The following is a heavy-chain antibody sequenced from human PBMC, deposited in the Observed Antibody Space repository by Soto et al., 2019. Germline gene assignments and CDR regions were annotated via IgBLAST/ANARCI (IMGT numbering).Heavy chain of an antibody. J-gene: IGHJ5*02. V-gene: IGHV4-4*07. Sequence: SETLSLTCTVSGASISGFYWSWIRKSAGKGLEWIGRIYATGTTDYNPSLKSRVMMSVDTSKKQFSLKLRSVTAADTAVYYCVRDGTKTLRDWFDPWGQGIAVTVSS. D-gene: IGHD1-1*01. CDR2: IYATGTT. CDR1: GASISGFY. CDR3: VRDGTKTLRDWFDP.